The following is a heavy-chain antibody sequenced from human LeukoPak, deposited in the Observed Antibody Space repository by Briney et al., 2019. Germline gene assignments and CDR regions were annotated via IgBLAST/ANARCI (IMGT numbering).Heavy chain of an antibody. D-gene: IGHD3-10*01. CDR2: IYYSGST. J-gene: IGHJ4*02. CDR3: ARGAPYYYGSGSYDY. CDR1: GGSISSYY. Sequence: SETLSLTCTVSGGSISSYYWSWIRQLPGKGLEWIGYIYYSGSTNYNPSLKSRVTISVDTSKNQFSLKLSSVTAAGTAVYYCARGAPYYYGSGSYDYWGQGTLVTVSS. V-gene: IGHV4-59*01.